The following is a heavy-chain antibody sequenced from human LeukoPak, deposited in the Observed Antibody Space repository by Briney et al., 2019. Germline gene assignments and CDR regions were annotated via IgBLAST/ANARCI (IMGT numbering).Heavy chain of an antibody. V-gene: IGHV4-59*01. Sequence: SETLSLTCTVSGGSINSYYWSWIRQPPGKGLEWVGYIYYSGSTNYKPSLKRRVAISVDTSKNQFSLKVSSVTAADTAVYYCASSRSSSGWSLIDYWGQGALVTVSS. CDR3: ASSRSSSGWSLIDY. CDR2: IYYSGST. D-gene: IGHD6-19*01. J-gene: IGHJ4*02. CDR1: GGSINSYY.